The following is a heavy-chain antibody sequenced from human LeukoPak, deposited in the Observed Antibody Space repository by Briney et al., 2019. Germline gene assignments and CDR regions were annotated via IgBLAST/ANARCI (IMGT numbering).Heavy chain of an antibody. CDR3: AVAAIKDYFDY. D-gene: IGHD5-24*01. J-gene: IGHJ4*02. CDR2: ISSSGSTI. V-gene: IGHV3-48*03. Sequence: GGSLRLSCAASGFTFSSYEMNWVRQAPGKGLEWVSYISSSGSTIYYADSVKGRFTISRDNAKNSLYLQMNSLRAEDTAVYYCAVAAIKDYFDYWGQGTLVTVSS. CDR1: GFTFSSYE.